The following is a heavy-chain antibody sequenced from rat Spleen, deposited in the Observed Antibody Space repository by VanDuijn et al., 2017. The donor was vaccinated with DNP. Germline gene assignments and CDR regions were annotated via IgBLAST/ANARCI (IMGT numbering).Heavy chain of an antibody. CDR3: ARSVYYYGSYIPFDY. Sequence: EVQLQESGPGLVKPSQSLSLTCSVTGYSITSNYWGWIRKFPGNKMEWIGHISYSDSTRYNPSLKSRISITRDTSKNQFFLQLNSVTTEDTATYYCARSVYYYGSYIPFDYWGQGVMVTVSS. J-gene: IGHJ2*01. CDR2: ISYSDST. D-gene: IGHD1-2*01. V-gene: IGHV3-1*01. CDR1: GYSITSNY.